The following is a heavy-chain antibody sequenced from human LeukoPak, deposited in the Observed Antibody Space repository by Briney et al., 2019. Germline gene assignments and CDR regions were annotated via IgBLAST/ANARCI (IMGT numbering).Heavy chain of an antibody. CDR1: GGSISSSSYY. Sequence: SETLSLTCTVSGGSISSSSYYWGWIRQPPGKGLEWIGSIYYSGSTYYNPSLKSRVTISVDTSKNQFSLKLSSVTAADTAVYYCAGYDFWSGYYEGGLDYWGQGTLVTVSS. CDR3: AGYDFWSGYYEGGLDY. V-gene: IGHV4-39*07. D-gene: IGHD3-3*01. CDR2: IYYSGST. J-gene: IGHJ4*02.